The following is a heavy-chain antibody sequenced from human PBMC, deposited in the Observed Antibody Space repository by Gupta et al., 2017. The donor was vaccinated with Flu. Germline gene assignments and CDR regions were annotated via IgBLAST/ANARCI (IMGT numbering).Heavy chain of an antibody. CDR3: ARDWSSWPDYYYYYGMDV. V-gene: IGHV6-1*01. CDR2: TYYRSKWYN. CDR1: GDSVSSNSAA. Sequence: QVQLQQSGPGLVKPSQTLSLTCAISGDSVSSNSAAWNWIRQSPSRGLEWLGRTYYRSKWYNDYAVSVKSRITINPDTSKNQFALQLNSMTPEDTAVYYCARDWSSWPDYYYYYGMDVWGQGTTVTVSS. J-gene: IGHJ6*01. D-gene: IGHD6-13*01.